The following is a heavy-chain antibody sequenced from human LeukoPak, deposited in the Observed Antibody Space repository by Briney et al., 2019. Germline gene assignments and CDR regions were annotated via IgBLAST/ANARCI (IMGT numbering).Heavy chain of an antibody. CDR3: ARGGYYYDSSGYYLDAFDI. D-gene: IGHD3-22*01. CDR2: INHSGST. Sequence: SETLSLTCAVYGGSFSGYYWSWIRQPPGKQLEWIGEINHSGSTNYNPPLKSRVSISVDTSKNQFSLKLSSVTAADTAVYYCARGGYYYDSSGYYLDAFDIWGQGTMVTVSS. V-gene: IGHV4-34*01. CDR1: GGSFSGYY. J-gene: IGHJ3*02.